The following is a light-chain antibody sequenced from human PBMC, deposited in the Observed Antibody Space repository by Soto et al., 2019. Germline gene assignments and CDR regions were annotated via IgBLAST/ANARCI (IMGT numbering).Light chain of an antibody. CDR3: QHYNSLTIT. Sequence: DIHMTQSPSSLAASLGDRVTITGQASQDIRYYLTWYQQKPGQAPKLLIYDASQLETGVPSRFSGSGSGTDFTLTINSLQPEDIGTYYCQHYNSLTITFGQGTKLEIK. CDR2: DAS. V-gene: IGKV1-33*01. J-gene: IGKJ5*01. CDR1: QDIRYY.